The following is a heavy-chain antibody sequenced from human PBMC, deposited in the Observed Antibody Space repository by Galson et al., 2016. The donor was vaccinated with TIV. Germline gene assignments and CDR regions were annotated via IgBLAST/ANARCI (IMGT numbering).Heavy chain of an antibody. CDR1: GFTFTAYT. CDR3: ARTTLGGTWDALFDY. V-gene: IGHV3-21*01. CDR2: ISSSNSFI. Sequence: SLRLSCAASGFTFTAYTMNWVRQAPGKGLEWVASISSSNSFIYYEDSVKGRFTVSRDNAKKSVDLQMVSLRAEDTAVYYCARTTLGGTWDALFDYWAQGILVTVSS. J-gene: IGHJ4*02. D-gene: IGHD1-14*01.